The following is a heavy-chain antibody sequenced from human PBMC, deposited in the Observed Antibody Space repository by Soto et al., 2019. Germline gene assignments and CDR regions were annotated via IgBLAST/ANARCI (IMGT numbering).Heavy chain of an antibody. CDR3: AGDSESIAARGYYYYYGMDV. Sequence: PGGSLRLSCAASGFTFSSYAMHWVRQAPGKGLEWVAVISYDGSNKYYADSVKGRFTISRDNSKNTLYLQMNSLRAEDTAVYYCAGDSESIAARGYYYYYGMDVWGQGTTVTVSS. CDR1: GFTFSSYA. D-gene: IGHD6-6*01. V-gene: IGHV3-30-3*01. J-gene: IGHJ6*02. CDR2: ISYDGSNK.